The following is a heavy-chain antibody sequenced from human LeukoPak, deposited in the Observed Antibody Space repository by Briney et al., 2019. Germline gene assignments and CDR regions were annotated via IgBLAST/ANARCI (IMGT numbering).Heavy chain of an antibody. D-gene: IGHD3-3*01. CDR2: IYYSGST. V-gene: IGHV4-39*07. Sequence: SETLSLTCSVSGGSLSSSSYYWGWIRQPPGKGLEWIGSIYYSGSTYYNPSLKSRVTISVDTSKNQFSLKLSSVTAADTAVYYCARDWIPYDFWSGYYRWFDPWGQGTLVTVSS. J-gene: IGHJ5*02. CDR3: ARDWIPYDFWSGYYRWFDP. CDR1: GGSLSSSSYY.